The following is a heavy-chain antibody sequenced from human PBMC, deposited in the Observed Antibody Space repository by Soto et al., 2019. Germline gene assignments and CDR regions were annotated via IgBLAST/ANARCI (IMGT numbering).Heavy chain of an antibody. CDR1: GHALSHNY. Sequence: ASVKVSCKASGHALSHNYVHWVRQAPGQGLEWMGFINPATGYTVYAQKFQGRVTMTRDTSTTTFYMELSSLTSADTAVYFCARDRRDGYKRYFEFWGQGNQVTVSS. V-gene: IGHV1-46*01. D-gene: IGHD5-12*01. CDR2: INPATGYT. CDR3: ARDRRDGYKRYFEF. J-gene: IGHJ4*02.